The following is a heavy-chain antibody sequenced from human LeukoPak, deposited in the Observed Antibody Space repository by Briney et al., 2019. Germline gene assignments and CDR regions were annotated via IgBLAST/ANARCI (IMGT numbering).Heavy chain of an antibody. CDR1: GFTFDDYG. J-gene: IGHJ4*02. CDR3: ARDLETRDIYSVDY. V-gene: IGHV3-20*04. CDR2: INWNGGST. D-gene: IGHD3-9*01. Sequence: GGSLRLSCAASGFTFDDYGMSWVRQAPGKGLEWVSSINWNGGSTGYADSLKGRFTISRDNAKNSLYLQMNSLRAEDTALYYCARDLETRDIYSVDYWGQGTLVTVSS.